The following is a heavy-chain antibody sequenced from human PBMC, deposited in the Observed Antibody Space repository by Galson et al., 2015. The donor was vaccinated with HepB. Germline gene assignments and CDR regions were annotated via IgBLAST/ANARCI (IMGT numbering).Heavy chain of an antibody. CDR1: GGSVSSGSYY. D-gene: IGHD3-10*01. Sequence: SETLSLTCTVSGGSVSSGSYYWSWIRQPPGKGLEWIGYIHYSGSTNYNPSLKSRVTISVDTSKNQFSLKLSSETAADTAVYYCARDRWREGSGSYWPWGYWGQGTLVTVSS. V-gene: IGHV4-61*01. CDR2: IHYSGST. CDR3: ARDRWREGSGSYWPWGY. J-gene: IGHJ4*02.